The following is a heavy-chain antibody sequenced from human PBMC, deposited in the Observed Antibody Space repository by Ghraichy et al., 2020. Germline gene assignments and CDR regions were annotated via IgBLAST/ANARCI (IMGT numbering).Heavy chain of an antibody. CDR2: INHSRST. J-gene: IGHJ4*02. V-gene: IGHV4-34*01. CDR1: GGSFSGYY. D-gene: IGHD2-15*01. Sequence: ETLSLTCAVYGGSFSGYYWSWIRQPPGKGLEWIGEINHSRSTNYNPSLKSRVTISVDTSKNQFSLKLSSVTAADTAVYYCARGLSSGGSCYSFDYWGQGTLVTVSS. CDR3: ARGLSSGGSCYSFDY.